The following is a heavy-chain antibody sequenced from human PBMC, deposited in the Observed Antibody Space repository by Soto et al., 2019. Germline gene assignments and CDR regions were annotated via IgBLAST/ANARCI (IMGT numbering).Heavy chain of an antibody. CDR3: ARDQGYGDFFFDY. V-gene: IGHV1-69*13. CDR2: IIPIFGTA. J-gene: IGHJ4*02. CDR1: GGTFSSYA. D-gene: IGHD4-17*01. Sequence: SVKVSCKASGGTFSSYAISWLRQSPGQGLEWMGGIIPIFGTANYAQKFQGRVTITADESTSTAYMELSSLRSEDTAVYYCARDQGYGDFFFDYWGQGTLVTAPQ.